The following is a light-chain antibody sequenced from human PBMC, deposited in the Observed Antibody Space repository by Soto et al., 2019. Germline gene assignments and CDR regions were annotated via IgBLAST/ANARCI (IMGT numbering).Light chain of an antibody. CDR1: QSVSSN. Sequence: ELVMTHSPATLSVSQGERAPLSCRASQSVSSNLARYQPKLGQAPRLLIYGASTRATGIPARFSGSGSGTEFTLTISSLQSEDFAVYYCQQYNNWPLTFGGGTKVEIK. CDR3: QQYNNWPLT. J-gene: IGKJ4*01. CDR2: GAS. V-gene: IGKV3-15*01.